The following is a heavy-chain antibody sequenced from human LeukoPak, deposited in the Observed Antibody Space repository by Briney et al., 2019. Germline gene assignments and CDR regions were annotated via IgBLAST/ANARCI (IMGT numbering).Heavy chain of an antibody. CDR2: ISYDGSNK. Sequence: PGRSLRLSCAASGFTFSTYGMHWVRQAQGKGLEWVAVISYDGSNKHYTDSVKGRFTIYRDNSKNTLYLQMNSLRDEDTGVYYCAIRGYYDTSYSYYYHALDVWGQGTTVTVSS. V-gene: IGHV3-30*03. CDR1: GFTFSTYG. J-gene: IGHJ6*02. CDR3: AIRGYYDTSYSYYYHALDV. D-gene: IGHD3-22*01.